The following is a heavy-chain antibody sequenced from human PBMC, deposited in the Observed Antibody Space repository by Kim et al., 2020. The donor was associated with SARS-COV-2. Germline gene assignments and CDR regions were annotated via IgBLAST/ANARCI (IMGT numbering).Heavy chain of an antibody. Sequence: SVKVSCKASGGTFSSYAISWVRQAPGQGLEWMGGIIPIFGTANYAQKFQGRVTITADESTSTAYMELSSLRSEDTAVYYCARGASGGVIVTFDYWGQGTLVTVSS. D-gene: IGHD3-16*02. V-gene: IGHV1-69*13. CDR3: ARGASGGVIVTFDY. J-gene: IGHJ4*02. CDR1: GGTFSSYA. CDR2: IIPIFGTA.